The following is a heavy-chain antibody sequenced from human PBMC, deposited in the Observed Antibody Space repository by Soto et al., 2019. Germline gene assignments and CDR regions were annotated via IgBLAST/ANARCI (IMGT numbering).Heavy chain of an antibody. CDR3: ARGVYYYDSSGWGY. J-gene: IGHJ4*02. V-gene: IGHV3-21*01. CDR2: ISSSSSYI. Sequence: EVQLVESGGGLVKPGGSLRLSCAASGFTFSSYSMNWVRQAPGKGLEWVSSISSSSSYIYYADSVKGRFTISRGNAKNSLYLQMNSLRAEDTAVYYCARGVYYYDSSGWGYWGQGTLVTVSS. D-gene: IGHD3-22*01. CDR1: GFTFSSYS.